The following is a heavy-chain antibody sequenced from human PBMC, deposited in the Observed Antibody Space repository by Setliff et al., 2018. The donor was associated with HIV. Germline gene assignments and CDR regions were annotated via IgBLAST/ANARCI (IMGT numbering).Heavy chain of an antibody. Sequence: SETLSLTCTVSGCSISSYYWSWIRQPPGKGLEWIGYIYYSGSTNYNPSLKSRVTISVDTSKNQFSLKLSSVTAADTAVYYCARGNYGDYEVSYYYYGMDVWGQGTTVTVS. V-gene: IGHV4-59*01. CDR3: ARGNYGDYEVSYYYYGMDV. CDR1: GCSISSYY. D-gene: IGHD4-17*01. CDR2: IYYSGST. J-gene: IGHJ6*02.